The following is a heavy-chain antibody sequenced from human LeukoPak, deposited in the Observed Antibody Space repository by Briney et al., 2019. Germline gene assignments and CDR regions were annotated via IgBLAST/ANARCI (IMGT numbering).Heavy chain of an antibody. D-gene: IGHD2-15*01. CDR1: GGSISSYY. V-gene: IGHV4-59*08. CDR2: IYYSGYT. J-gene: IGHJ1*01. Sequence: SETLSLTCTVSGGSISSYYWSWIRQPPGKGLEWIGYIYYSGYTNHNPSLRSRVTISVDTSKNQFSLKLNSVTAADTAVYYCATLRCCSGGSCFPKYFQHWGQGTLVTVSS. CDR3: ATLRCCSGGSCFPKYFQH.